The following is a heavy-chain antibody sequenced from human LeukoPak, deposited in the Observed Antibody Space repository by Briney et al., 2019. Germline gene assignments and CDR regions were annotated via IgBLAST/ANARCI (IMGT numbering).Heavy chain of an antibody. CDR3: ARGGYRHIDFDY. Sequence: KPSETLSLTCTVSGGPISSYYWSWIRQPPGKGLEWIGYIYYSGSTNYNPSLKSRVTISVDTSENQFSLKLSSMTAADTAVYYCARGGYRHIDFDYWGQGTLVTVSS. D-gene: IGHD3-16*02. CDR1: GGPISSYY. J-gene: IGHJ4*02. CDR2: IYYSGST. V-gene: IGHV4-59*01.